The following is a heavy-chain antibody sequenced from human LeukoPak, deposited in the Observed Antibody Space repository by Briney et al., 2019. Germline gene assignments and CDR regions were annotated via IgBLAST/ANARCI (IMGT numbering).Heavy chain of an antibody. J-gene: IGHJ4*02. CDR3: ARDCSSTSCFDY. D-gene: IGHD2-2*01. CDR2: ISSSSSYI. Sequence: GGSLRLPCAASGFTFSSYSMNWVRQAPGKGLEWVSSISSSSSYIYYADSVKGRFTISRDNAKNSLYLQMNSLRAEDTAVYYCARDCSSTSCFDYWGQGTLVTVSA. CDR1: GFTFSSYS. V-gene: IGHV3-21*01.